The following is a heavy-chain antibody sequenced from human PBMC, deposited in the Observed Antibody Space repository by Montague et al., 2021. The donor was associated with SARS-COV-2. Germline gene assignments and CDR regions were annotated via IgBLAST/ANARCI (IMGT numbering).Heavy chain of an antibody. V-gene: IGHV2-5*08. CDR2: IVWDDDK. J-gene: IGHJ4*02. CDR3: VHTHTTEAGGSYYYFDY. CDR1: GFSLNTSGVA. D-gene: IGHD1-26*01. Sequence: PALVKPTQTLTLTCAFSGFSLNTSGVAVSWIRQPPGKALEWLARIVWDDDKRYSTSLRSRLTISKDTPKNQIVLTVTNMDPVDTATYYCVHTHTTEAGGSYYYFDYWGQGTLVTVSS.